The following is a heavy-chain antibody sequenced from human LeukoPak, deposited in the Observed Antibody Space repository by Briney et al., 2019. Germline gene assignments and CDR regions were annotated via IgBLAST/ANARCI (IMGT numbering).Heavy chain of an antibody. V-gene: IGHV3-30*02. D-gene: IGHD2-2*01. J-gene: IGHJ4*02. CDR3: AKAYCGSTVCYGGGKIDY. CDR1: GFTFNNYG. Sequence: GGSLRLSCAASGFTFNNYGMHWARQAPGKGPEWVVFIRYGENNKYYADSVKGRFTISRDNSKNTLYLQMNSLRVEDAAVYYCAKAYCGSTVCYGGGKIDYWGQGTLVTVSS. CDR2: IRYGENNK.